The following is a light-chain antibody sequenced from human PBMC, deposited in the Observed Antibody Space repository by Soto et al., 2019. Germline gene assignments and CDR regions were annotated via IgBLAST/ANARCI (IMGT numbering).Light chain of an antibody. V-gene: IGKV3-20*01. J-gene: IGKJ1*01. CDR3: QQYGNSPRT. CDR2: AAS. Sequence: ENVLTQSPATLSLYPGERATLSCRASQSVSSSYLAWYQQKPGQAPRLLIYAASSRATGIPDRFSGSGSGTDFTLTISRLEPEDFAVYYCQQYGNSPRTFGQGTKVDI. CDR1: QSVSSSY.